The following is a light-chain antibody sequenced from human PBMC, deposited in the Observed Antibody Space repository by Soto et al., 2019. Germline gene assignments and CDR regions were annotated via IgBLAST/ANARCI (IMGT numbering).Light chain of an antibody. CDR2: AAS. V-gene: IGKV1-17*01. J-gene: IGKJ1*01. CDR1: QSIRDA. Sequence: EIQMTQSPSSLSASVGERATLTCRASQSIRDALGWYQQKPGKAPKRLIYAASSLQSGVPSRFSGSGSGTEFTLTISSLQPEDFATYYCLQHNRYPQTFGQGTKVEIK. CDR3: LQHNRYPQT.